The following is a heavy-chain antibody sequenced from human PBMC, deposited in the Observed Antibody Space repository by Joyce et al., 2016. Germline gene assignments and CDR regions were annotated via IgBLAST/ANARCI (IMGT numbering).Heavy chain of an antibody. CDR1: GGTRSGYA. D-gene: IGHD1-14*01. CDR3: ARLRQTGNINDY. V-gene: IGHV1-69*06. CDR2: ITPIFATA. J-gene: IGHJ4*02. Sequence: QMQLVQSGAEVKKPGSSVKVSCKALGGTRSGYAVSWVRQAPGQGLEWMGGITPIFATAKYAQKLQARVTITADKSTNTVYMELSSLRYEDTAIYYCARLRQTGNINDYWGQGTLVTVSS.